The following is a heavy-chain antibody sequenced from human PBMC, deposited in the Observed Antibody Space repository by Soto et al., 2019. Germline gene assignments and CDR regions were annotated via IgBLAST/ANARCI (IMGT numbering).Heavy chain of an antibody. CDR1: GYVVNDYE. CDR3: ARDGLEYSSGVYSYRPWFDF. J-gene: IGHJ4*02. V-gene: IGHV1-3*01. CDR2: INSGKGDT. D-gene: IGHD3-22*01. Sequence: GASVKVSCKASGYVVNDYEMQWVRQAPGQRPEWMGWINSGKGDTLYSQNFQGRFTITKDTSANTIYMELGSLTSGDTAVYYCARDGLEYSSGVYSYRPWFDFWGQGTLVTVSS.